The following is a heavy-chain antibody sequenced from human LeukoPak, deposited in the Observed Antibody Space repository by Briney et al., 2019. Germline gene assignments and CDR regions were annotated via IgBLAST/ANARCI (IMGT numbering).Heavy chain of an antibody. J-gene: IGHJ6*02. CDR3: ARHRVSVDTAMKVYYYGMDV. CDR2: IYPGDSDT. V-gene: IGHV5-51*01. CDR1: GYSFTSYW. D-gene: IGHD5-18*01. Sequence: GESLKISCKGSGYSFTSYWIGWVRQMPGKGLEWMGIIYPGDSDTRYSPSFQGQVTISADKSISTAYLQWSSLKASDTAMYYCARHRVSVDTAMKVYYYGMDVWGQGTTVTVSS.